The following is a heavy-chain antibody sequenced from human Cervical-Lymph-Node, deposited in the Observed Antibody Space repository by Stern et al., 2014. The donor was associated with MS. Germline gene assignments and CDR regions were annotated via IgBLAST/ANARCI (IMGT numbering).Heavy chain of an antibody. J-gene: IGHJ6*02. CDR3: AREGIVGAPGHYYGMDV. D-gene: IGHD1-26*01. CDR1: GFAFSTYG. CDR2: ISSSSSYT. Sequence: EDQLVESGGGVVQPGRSLRLSCAASGFAFSTYGMHWVRQAPGKGLEWVSYISSSSSYTNYADSVKGRFTISRDNAKNSLYLQMNSLRAEDTAVYYCAREGIVGAPGHYYGMDVWGQGTTVTVSS. V-gene: IGHV3-21*05.